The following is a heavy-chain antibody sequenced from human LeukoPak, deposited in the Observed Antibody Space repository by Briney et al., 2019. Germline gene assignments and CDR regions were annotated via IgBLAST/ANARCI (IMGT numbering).Heavy chain of an antibody. CDR3: ARGHRYILTGLNWFDP. D-gene: IGHD3-9*01. J-gene: IGHJ5*02. V-gene: IGHV1-69*04. Sequence: ASVKVSCKASGGTFSSYAISWVRQAPGQGLEWMGRIIPILGIANYAQKFQGRVTITADKSTSTAYMELSSLRSEDTAVYYCARGHRYILTGLNWFDPWGQGTLVTVSS. CDR2: IIPILGIA. CDR1: GGTFSSYA.